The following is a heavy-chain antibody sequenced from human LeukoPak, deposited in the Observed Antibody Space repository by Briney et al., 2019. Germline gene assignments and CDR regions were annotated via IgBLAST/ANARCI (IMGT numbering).Heavy chain of an antibody. CDR3: AKDLSKGLLYRRGMYYFDY. J-gene: IGHJ4*02. CDR2: IRYDGTNK. Sequence: PGGSLRLSCAASRFTFSSYGIHWVRQAPGKGLEWVAFIRYDGTNKYYADSVKGRFTISRDNSKNTLYLQMNSLRVEDTAVYYCAKDLSKGLLYRRGMYYFDYWGQGILVTVSS. V-gene: IGHV3-30*02. D-gene: IGHD3-3*01. CDR1: RFTFSSYG.